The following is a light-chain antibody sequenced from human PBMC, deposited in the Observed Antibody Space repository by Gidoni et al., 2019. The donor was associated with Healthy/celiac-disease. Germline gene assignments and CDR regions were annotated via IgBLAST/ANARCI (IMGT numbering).Light chain of an antibody. Sequence: ELVLTQSPGTLSLSPGERATLSCRASQSVSSSYLAWYQQKPGQAPRLLIYGASSRATGIPDRFSGSGSGTDFTLTISRLEPEDFAVYYCQQYGSSTGLTFGGXTKVEIK. V-gene: IGKV3-20*01. CDR2: GAS. J-gene: IGKJ4*01. CDR3: QQYGSSTGLT. CDR1: QSVSSSY.